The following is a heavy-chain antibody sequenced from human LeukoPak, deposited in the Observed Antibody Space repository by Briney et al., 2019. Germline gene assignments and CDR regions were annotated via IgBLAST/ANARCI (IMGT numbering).Heavy chain of an antibody. CDR1: GGSISSGGYS. V-gene: IGHV4-30-2*01. D-gene: IGHD3-3*01. CDR3: ARAARDFWSGYYYYYGMDV. J-gene: IGHJ6*02. Sequence: SETLSLTCAVSGGSISSGGYSWSWSRQPPGKGLEWIGCIYHSGSTYYNPSLKSRVTISVDRSKNQFSLKLSSVTAADTAVYYCARAARDFWSGYYYYYGMDVWGQGTTVTVSS. CDR2: IYHSGST.